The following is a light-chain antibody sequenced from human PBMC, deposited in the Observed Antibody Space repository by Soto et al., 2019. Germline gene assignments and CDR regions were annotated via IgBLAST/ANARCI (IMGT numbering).Light chain of an antibody. V-gene: IGLV2-11*01. CDR2: NVI. CDR3: CSYAGIYTYV. Sequence: QSVLTQPRSVSGSPGQSVTISCTGTSSDVGGYNFVSWYQHHPGKAPKLMIYNVIQRPSGVPDRFSASKSGNTASLTISGLQAEDEADYYCCSYAGIYTYVFGTGTQLTVL. CDR1: SSDVGGYNF. J-gene: IGLJ1*01.